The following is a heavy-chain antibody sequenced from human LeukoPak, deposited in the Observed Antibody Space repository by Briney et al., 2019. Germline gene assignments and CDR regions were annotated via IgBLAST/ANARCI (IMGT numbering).Heavy chain of an antibody. CDR1: GGSITSGSYY. CDR2: SYYSGST. J-gene: IGHJ4*02. CDR3: ARATYDLLTGYYLDS. V-gene: IGHV4-31*03. Sequence: PSETLSLTCSVSGGSITSGSYYWTWIRQYPEKGLEWIGYSYYSGSTHFKPSLKSRAAISLDKSKNQFSLNLTSATAADTAVYYCARATYDLLTGYYLDSWGQGTLVTVSS. D-gene: IGHD3-9*01.